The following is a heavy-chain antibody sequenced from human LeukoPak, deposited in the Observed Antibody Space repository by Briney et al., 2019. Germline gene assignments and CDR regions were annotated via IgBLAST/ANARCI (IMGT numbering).Heavy chain of an antibody. CDR1: GFSLRNYA. V-gene: IGHV3-23*01. CDR3: AKVGAASWTFDY. D-gene: IGHD3-10*01. Sequence: PGGSLRLSPAASGFSLRNYAMSSVRQAPGKGLEWVSTISGSGGTTYYADSVKGRFTISRDNSKNTLYLQMNSLRVEDTAVYYCAKVGAASWTFDYWGQGILVTVSS. J-gene: IGHJ4*02. CDR2: ISGSGGTT.